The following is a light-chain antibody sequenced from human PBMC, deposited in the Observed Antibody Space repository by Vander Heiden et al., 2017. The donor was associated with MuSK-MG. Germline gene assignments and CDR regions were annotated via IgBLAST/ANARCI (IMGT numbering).Light chain of an antibody. CDR1: QDISNY. CDR2: DAS. Sequence: DIQMTQSPSSLSASVGDRVTITCQASQDISNYLNWYQQKPGKAPKLLIYDASNLETGVPSRFSGSGSGTDFTFTISSLQPEDIATYYCQQYDNLLTFGGGTKVXIK. V-gene: IGKV1-33*01. CDR3: QQYDNLLT. J-gene: IGKJ4*01.